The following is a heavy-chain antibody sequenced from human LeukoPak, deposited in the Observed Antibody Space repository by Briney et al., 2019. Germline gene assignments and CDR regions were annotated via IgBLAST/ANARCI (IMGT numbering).Heavy chain of an antibody. CDR3: AELGITMIGGV. D-gene: IGHD3-10*02. CDR1: GFTFSSYS. Sequence: PGGSLRLSCAASGFTFSSYSMNWVRQAPGKGLEWVSYISSSSSTIYYADSVKGRFTISRDNAKNSLYLQANSLRAEDTGVYYCAELGITMIGGVWGKGTTVTISS. J-gene: IGHJ6*04. CDR2: ISSSSSTI. V-gene: IGHV3-48*01.